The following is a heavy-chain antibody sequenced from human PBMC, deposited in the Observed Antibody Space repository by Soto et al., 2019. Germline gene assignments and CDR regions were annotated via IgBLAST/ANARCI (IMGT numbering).Heavy chain of an antibody. CDR3: APDLFEDPADYYDTKADWLDT. Sequence: LRLSCAAAGFTFSSYGIHWVLQAPGKGVVWVAFIWFDRNSKNYADAVKGRFTNNRDNSTNPMYIQMNSLRAEDTAIYSCAPDLFEDPADYYDTKADWLDTWGQGTMVTVSS. D-gene: IGHD3-16*01. CDR1: GFTFSSYG. CDR2: IWFDRNSK. J-gene: IGHJ3*02. V-gene: IGHV3-33*03.